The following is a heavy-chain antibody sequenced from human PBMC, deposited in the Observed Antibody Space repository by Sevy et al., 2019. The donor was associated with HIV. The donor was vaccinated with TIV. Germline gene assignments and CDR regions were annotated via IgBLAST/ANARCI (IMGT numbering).Heavy chain of an antibody. J-gene: IGHJ4*02. CDR2: ISTAGGST. V-gene: IGHV3-23*01. Sequence: GGSLRLSCAASGFTFSSYAMSWVRQSPGKGLEWVSTISTAGGSTYYADSVKGRFTISRDNSKNTLYLQMNSLRAEDTAVYYCAKGGVRDVDYWGQGTLVTVSS. CDR3: AKGGVRDVDY. D-gene: IGHD1-1*01. CDR1: GFTFSSYA.